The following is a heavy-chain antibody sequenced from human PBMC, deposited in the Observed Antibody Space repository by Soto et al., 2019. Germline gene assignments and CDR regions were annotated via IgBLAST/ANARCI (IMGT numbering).Heavy chain of an antibody. Sequence: EVQLLESGGGLVQPGGSLRLSCAASGFTFSSYAMNWVRQAPGKGLEWVSVITGSGDATYYADSVKGRFTISRDNSKNTLYVQINSLRAEDTAVYYCAKAISGYNAPLDHWGQGTRVTVSS. J-gene: IGHJ4*02. CDR3: AKAISGYNAPLDH. V-gene: IGHV3-23*01. CDR2: ITGSGDAT. CDR1: GFTFSSYA. D-gene: IGHD1-20*01.